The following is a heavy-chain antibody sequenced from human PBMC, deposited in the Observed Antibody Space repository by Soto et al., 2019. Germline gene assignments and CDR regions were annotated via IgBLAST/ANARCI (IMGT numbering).Heavy chain of an antibody. V-gene: IGHV3-15*01. CDR3: TTGTTTVTAGFDY. CDR1: GFTFSNAW. CDR2: IKRNTDGGTT. D-gene: IGHD4-17*01. J-gene: IGHJ4*02. Sequence: EVQLVESGGGLVKPGGSLRLSCEVSGFTFSNAWMSWVRQGPGKGLEWVGRIKRNTDGGTTNYAAPVKGRFTISRDDAKNTLYLQMNSLQADYTGIYYCTTGTTTVTAGFDYWGPGTLVTVSS.